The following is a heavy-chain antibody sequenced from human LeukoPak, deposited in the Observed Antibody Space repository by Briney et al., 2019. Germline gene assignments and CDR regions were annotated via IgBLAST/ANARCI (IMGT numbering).Heavy chain of an antibody. CDR2: IKQDGSEK. Sequence: GGSLRLSCAASGFTFSSYWMSWVRQAPGKGLEGVANIKQDGSEKYYVDSVKGRFTISRDNAKNSLYLQMNSLRAEDTAVYYCARVMVRGDGYYYYYMDVWGKGTTVTVSS. V-gene: IGHV3-7*01. CDR3: ARVMVRGDGYYYYYMDV. D-gene: IGHD3-10*01. CDR1: GFTFSSYW. J-gene: IGHJ6*03.